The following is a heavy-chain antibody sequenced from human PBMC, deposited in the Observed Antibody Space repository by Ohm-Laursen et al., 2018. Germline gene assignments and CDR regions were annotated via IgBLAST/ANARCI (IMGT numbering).Heavy chain of an antibody. CDR3: ARDPDRHYYYGMDV. Sequence: SETLSLTCPVSGGSVSSGSYYWTWIRQTPGKGLEWIGCIYYTGSTINYNPSLKSRATISLDTSKNQFSLKLSSVTAADTAVYYCARDPDRHYYYGMDVWGQGTAVTVSS. D-gene: IGHD3-10*01. CDR1: GGSVSSGSYY. CDR2: IYYTGSTI. J-gene: IGHJ6*02. V-gene: IGHV4-61*01.